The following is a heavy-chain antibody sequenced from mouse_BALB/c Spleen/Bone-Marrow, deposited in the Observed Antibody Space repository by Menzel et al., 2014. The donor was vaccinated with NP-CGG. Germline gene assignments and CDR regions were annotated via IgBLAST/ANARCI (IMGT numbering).Heavy chain of an antibody. CDR2: IYPGDGST. J-gene: IGHJ2*01. CDR1: GCTFISYY. D-gene: IGHD3-3*01. V-gene: IGHV1S56*01. CDR3: ARQGGPYYFDY. Sequence: QVQLQQSGPELVKPGASVKMSCKASGCTFISYYIHWVKQRPGQGLEWIGWIYPGDGSTKYNEKFKGKTTLTADKSSSTACMLLSSLTSEDSAIYFCARQGGPYYFDYWGQGTTLTVSS.